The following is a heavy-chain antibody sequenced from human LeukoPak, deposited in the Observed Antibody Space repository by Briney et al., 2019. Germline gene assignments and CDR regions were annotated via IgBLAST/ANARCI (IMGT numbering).Heavy chain of an antibody. Sequence: SETLSLTCTVSGGSISSYYWSWIRQPPGKGLEWIGYIYYSGSTNYNPSLKSRVIISVDTSKNQFSLKLSSVTAADTAVYYCAREAFSSSGSNPYDYWGQGTLVTVSS. D-gene: IGHD6-13*01. CDR3: AREAFSSSGSNPYDY. J-gene: IGHJ4*02. CDR2: IYYSGST. V-gene: IGHV4-59*01. CDR1: GGSISSYY.